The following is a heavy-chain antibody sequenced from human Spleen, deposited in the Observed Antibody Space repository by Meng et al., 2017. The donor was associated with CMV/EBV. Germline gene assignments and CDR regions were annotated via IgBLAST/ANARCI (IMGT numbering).Heavy chain of an antibody. CDR2: ISSSSSYI. CDR3: ACKGYIYGDDAFDI. D-gene: IGHD5-18*01. J-gene: IGHJ3*02. CDR1: GFPFSTYS. V-gene: IGHV3-21*05. Sequence: GESLKISCAGSGFPFSTYSMNWVRQAPGKGLEWVSYISSSSSYIYYADSVKGRFTISRDNAKNSLYLQMNSLRAEDTAVYYCACKGYIYGDDAFDIWGQGTMVTVSS.